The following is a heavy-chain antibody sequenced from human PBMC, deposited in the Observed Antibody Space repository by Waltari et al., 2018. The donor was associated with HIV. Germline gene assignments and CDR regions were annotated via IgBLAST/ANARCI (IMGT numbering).Heavy chain of an antibody. CDR3: AKSWGVPSGSYSYYFDY. CDR2: IRYDGSNK. D-gene: IGHD1-26*01. J-gene: IGHJ4*02. V-gene: IGHV3-30*02. CDR1: GFTFRSYG. Sequence: QVQLVESGGGVVQPGVSLRLSCAASGFTFRSYGMHWVRQAPGKGLEWVAFIRYDGSNKYYADSVKGRFTISRDNSKNTLYLQMNSLRAEDTAVYYCAKSWGVPSGSYSYYFDYWGQGTLVTVSS.